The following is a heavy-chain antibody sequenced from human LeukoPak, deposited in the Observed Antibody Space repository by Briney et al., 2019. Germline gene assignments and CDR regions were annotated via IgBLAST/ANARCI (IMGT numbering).Heavy chain of an antibody. CDR2: ITSGRTT. CDR3: ARARRPKWERDGYTSRESAFDI. J-gene: IGHJ3*02. D-gene: IGHD5-24*01. CDR1: GFTFSDCY. Sequence: GGSLRPSCAASGFTFSDCYMSWIRQAPGKGPEWVSSITSGRTTYYADSVKGRFTISNDNAKKSLYLQMNSLRAEDTAVYYCARARRPKWERDGYTSRESAFDIWGQGTMVTVS. V-gene: IGHV3-69-1*01.